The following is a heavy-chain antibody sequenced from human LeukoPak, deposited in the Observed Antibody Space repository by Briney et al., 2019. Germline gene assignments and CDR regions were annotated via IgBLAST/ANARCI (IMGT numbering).Heavy chain of an antibody. D-gene: IGHD3-22*01. CDR2: IRHDGSNK. V-gene: IGHV3-30*02. CDR3: ARDSSGYDH. J-gene: IGHJ4*02. Sequence: GGSLRLSCAASGFTFSSYGMQWVRQAPGKGLEWVAFIRHDGSNKNYAESVKGRFTISRDNSKNTLYLHMDGLSAEDTAVYYCARDSSGYDHWGQGTPVTVSS. CDR1: GFTFSSYG.